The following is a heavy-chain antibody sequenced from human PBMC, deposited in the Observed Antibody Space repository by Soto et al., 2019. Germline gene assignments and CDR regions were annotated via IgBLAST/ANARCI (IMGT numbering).Heavy chain of an antibody. CDR3: ASRTSGWYFDY. Sequence: EVQLLESGGGLVQPGGSLRLSCAASGFTFSSYAMNWVRQAPGKGLEWVSVISGSGGSTYYADSVKGRFTISRDNSKNTLHLQMNSLRAEDTAVDYCASRTSGWYFDYWGQGTLVTVSS. CDR1: GFTFSSYA. V-gene: IGHV3-23*01. D-gene: IGHD6-19*01. CDR2: ISGSGGST. J-gene: IGHJ4*02.